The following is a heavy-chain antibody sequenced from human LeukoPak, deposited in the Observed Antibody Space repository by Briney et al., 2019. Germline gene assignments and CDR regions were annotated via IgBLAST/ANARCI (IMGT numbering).Heavy chain of an antibody. Sequence: ASVKVSRKASGYSFTSYGNNWVRQAPAQGLEWMGWVSTDNGNTDYAQNLQGRVTMTTDTSTSTDYMELRSLRSDDTAVYYCARGYSYGYGPLDYWGQGTLVSVSS. CDR1: GYSFTSYG. V-gene: IGHV1-18*01. D-gene: IGHD5-18*01. CDR2: VSTDNGNT. CDR3: ARGYSYGYGPLDY. J-gene: IGHJ4*02.